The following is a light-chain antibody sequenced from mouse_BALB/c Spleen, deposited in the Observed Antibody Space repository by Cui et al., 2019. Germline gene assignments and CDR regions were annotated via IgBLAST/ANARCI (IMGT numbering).Light chain of an antibody. CDR2: RAN. V-gene: IGKV14-111*01. CDR3: LQYDEFPPT. Sequence: DIKMTQSPSSMYASLGERVTNPCKASQDINSYLSWFQQKPGKSPKTLIYRANRLVDGVPSRFSGSGSGQDYSLTISSLEYEDMGIYYCLQYDEFPPTFGGGTKLEIK. CDR1: QDINSY. J-gene: IGKJ2*01.